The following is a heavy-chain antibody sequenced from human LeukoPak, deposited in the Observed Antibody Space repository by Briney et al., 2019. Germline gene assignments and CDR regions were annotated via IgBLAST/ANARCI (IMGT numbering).Heavy chain of an antibody. J-gene: IGHJ4*02. CDR2: IYYSGST. V-gene: IGHV4-59*01. D-gene: IGHD3-3*01. CDR3: ARSGPYKYYFDY. Sequence: SETLSLSCTVSGGSISSYYWSWIRQPPGKGLEWIGYIYYSGSTNYNPSLKSRVTISVDTSKNQFSLKLSSVTAADTAVYYCARSGPYKYYFDYWGQGTLVTVSS. CDR1: GGSISSYY.